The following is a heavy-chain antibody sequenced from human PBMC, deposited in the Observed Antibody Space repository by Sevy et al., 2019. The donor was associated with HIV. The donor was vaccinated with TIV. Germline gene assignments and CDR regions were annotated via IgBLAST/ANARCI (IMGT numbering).Heavy chain of an antibody. V-gene: IGHV3-49*03. CDR2: IRSKLYGGTT. CDR3: SRDRYGSQSYAADH. D-gene: IGHD3-10*01. CDR1: GFSFDNYV. Sequence: GGSLRLSCSASGFSFDNYVMNWFRQAPGKGLEWVGFIRSKLYGGTTEYAAFVKGRFTISRDDSKSIAYLQMNSLKTEDSGVYYCSRDRYGSQSYAADHWGQGPLVTVSS. J-gene: IGHJ5*02.